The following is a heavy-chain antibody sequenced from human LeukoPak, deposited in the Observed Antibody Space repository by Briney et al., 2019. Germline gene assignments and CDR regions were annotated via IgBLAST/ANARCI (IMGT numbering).Heavy chain of an antibody. J-gene: IGHJ4*02. V-gene: IGHV3-43*02. CDR1: GFTFGDYT. Sequence: PGGSLRLSCAASGFTFGDYTMHWFRQPPGRGLQWVSLITGDGGTTSSAGSVKGRFTISRDNSKKSLYLHMSSLRNEDTALYYCAKGHFVAGHYWGQGTLGTVSS. D-gene: IGHD2-15*01. CDR2: ITGDGGTT. CDR3: AKGHFVAGHY.